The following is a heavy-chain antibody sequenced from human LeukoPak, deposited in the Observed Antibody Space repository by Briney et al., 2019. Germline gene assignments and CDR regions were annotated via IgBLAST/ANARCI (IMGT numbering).Heavy chain of an antibody. J-gene: IGHJ4*02. V-gene: IGHV1-8*01. D-gene: IGHD3-22*01. CDR2: MNPNSGNT. CDR3: ARGAIFHYYDSSGYAY. CDR1: GYTFTSYD. Sequence: GASVKVSCKASGYTFTSYDINWVRQATGQGLEWMGWMNPNSGNTGYAQKFQGRVTMTRNTSISTAYMELSSLRSEDTAVYYCARGAIFHYYDSSGYAYWGQGTLVTVSS.